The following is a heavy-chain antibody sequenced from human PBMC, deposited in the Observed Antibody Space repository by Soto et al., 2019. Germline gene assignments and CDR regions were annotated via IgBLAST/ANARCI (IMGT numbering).Heavy chain of an antibody. V-gene: IGHV3-23*01. CDR3: AKNGDFWSWGMDV. Sequence: GGSLRLACAASGFTFSTYAMTWVRQAPGKGLEWVSIISSSGDATYYVDSVKGRFTISRDNSRNTLNLQMNSLRAEDTAVYYCAKNGDFWSWGMDVWGQGTTVTVSS. D-gene: IGHD3-3*01. CDR1: GFTFSTYA. J-gene: IGHJ6*02. CDR2: ISSSGDAT.